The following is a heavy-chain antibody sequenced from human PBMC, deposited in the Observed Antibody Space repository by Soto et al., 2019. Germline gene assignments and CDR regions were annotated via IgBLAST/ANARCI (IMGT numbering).Heavy chain of an antibody. J-gene: IGHJ3*02. CDR3: ARATRYSYEKDAFDI. CDR1: GASISAYY. D-gene: IGHD5-18*01. CDR2: IDYSWST. Sequence: QVQLQESGPGLVKPSETLSLTCSVSGASISAYYWSWIRQPPGKGLEWIAYIDYSWSTYYNPSLKRRVTISVDTSTNQSCSKLSSVTAADTAVYHCARATRYSYEKDAFDIWGHGTMVPVSS. V-gene: IGHV4-59*12.